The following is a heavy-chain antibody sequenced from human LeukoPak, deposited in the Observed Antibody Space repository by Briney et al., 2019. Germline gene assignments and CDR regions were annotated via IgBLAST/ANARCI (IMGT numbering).Heavy chain of an antibody. V-gene: IGHV3-9*01. D-gene: IGHD3-10*01. CDR2: ISWNSGSI. CDR3: AKDYWRFGGLLGYFDY. Sequence: QTGGSLRLSCAASGFTFDDYAMHWVRQAPGKGLEWVSGISWNSGSIGYADSVKGRFTISRDNAKNSLYLQMNSLRAEDTALYYCAKDYWRFGGLLGYFDYWGQGTLVTVSS. J-gene: IGHJ4*02. CDR1: GFTFDDYA.